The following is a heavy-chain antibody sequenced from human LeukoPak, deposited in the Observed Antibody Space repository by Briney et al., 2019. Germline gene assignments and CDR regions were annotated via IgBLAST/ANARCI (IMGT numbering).Heavy chain of an antibody. J-gene: IGHJ4*02. CDR3: AKDVGATTEFFDY. CDR2: ISWNSGSI. Sequence: PGRSLRLSCAASGFTFDDYAMHWVRQAPGKGLEWVSGISWNSGSIGHADSVKGRFTISRDNAKNSLYLQMNSLRAEDTALYYCAKDVGATTEFFDYWGQGTLVTVSS. CDR1: GFTFDDYA. D-gene: IGHD1-26*01. V-gene: IGHV3-9*01.